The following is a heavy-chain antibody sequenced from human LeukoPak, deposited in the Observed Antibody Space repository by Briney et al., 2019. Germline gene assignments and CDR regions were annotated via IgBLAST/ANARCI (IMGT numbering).Heavy chain of an antibody. CDR3: ARIAILTSGPLDAFDL. J-gene: IGHJ3*01. D-gene: IGHD2-15*01. CDR2: IKQDGSEK. V-gene: IGHV3-7*01. Sequence: GGSLRLSCAASGFTFIRFWMSWIRQAPGKGPEWVANIKQDGSEKYSVDSVEGRFTISRDNAKSSLYLQMNSLRVEDTALYYCARIAILTSGPLDAFDLWGQGTMVTVSS. CDR1: GFTFIRFW.